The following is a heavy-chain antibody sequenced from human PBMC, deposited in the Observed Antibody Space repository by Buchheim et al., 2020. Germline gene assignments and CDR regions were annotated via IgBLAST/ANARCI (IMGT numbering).Heavy chain of an antibody. D-gene: IGHD6-6*01. CDR1: GFTFRSYG. CDR2: ISYDASYK. CDR3: AKGLEYSSSLDY. Sequence: QVQLVESGGGVVQPVRSLRLSCAASGFTFRSYGMHWVRQAPGKGLEWVAVISYDASYKYYADSVKGRFTISRDNSKNTLYLQMNSLRTEDTAVYYCAKGLEYSSSLDYWGQGTL. J-gene: IGHJ4*02. V-gene: IGHV3-30*18.